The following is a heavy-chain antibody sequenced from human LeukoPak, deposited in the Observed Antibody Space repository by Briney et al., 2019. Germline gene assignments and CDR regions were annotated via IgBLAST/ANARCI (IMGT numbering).Heavy chain of an antibody. J-gene: IGHJ4*02. CDR1: GFAFGDYH. Sequence: GGSLRLSCAASGFAFGDYHMSWIRQAPGKGLEWVSYISRSSDYKDFADSVRGGFTVSRDNAKNSMYLQMSSLRAEDTAVYCCAGPTCLRGAYCSTNFWGQGTLVTVSS. CDR2: ISRSSDYK. D-gene: IGHD2-2*01. CDR3: AGPTCLRGAYCSTNF. V-gene: IGHV3-11*03.